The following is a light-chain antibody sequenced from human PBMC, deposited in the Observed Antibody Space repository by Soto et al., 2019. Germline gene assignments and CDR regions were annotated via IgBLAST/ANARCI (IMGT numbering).Light chain of an antibody. Sequence: QSVLTQPASGFGSPGQSLTISCTGTSSAVGGSNYVSWYQQHPGKAPKLIISDVSYRPSGVSNRFSGSKSGNTASLTISGLQVEDEADYYCSSYTSSSTYVFGTGTRSPS. CDR3: SSYTSSSTYV. CDR2: DVS. V-gene: IGLV2-14*01. CDR1: SSAVGGSNY. J-gene: IGLJ1*01.